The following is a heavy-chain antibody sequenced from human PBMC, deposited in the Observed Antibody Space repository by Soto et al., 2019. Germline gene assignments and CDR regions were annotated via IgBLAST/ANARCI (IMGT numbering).Heavy chain of an antibody. D-gene: IGHD3-22*01. CDR2: INSDGSST. V-gene: IGHV3-74*01. J-gene: IGHJ6*02. CDR3: ARRYYYDSSGYYYYYGMDV. Sequence: EVQLVESGGGLVQPGGSLRLSCAASGFTFSSYWMHWVRQAPGKRLVWVSRINSDGSSTSYADSVKGRFTISRDNAKNTLYLQMNSLRAEDTAVYYCARRYYYDSSGYYYYYGMDVWGQGTTVTVSS. CDR1: GFTFSSYW.